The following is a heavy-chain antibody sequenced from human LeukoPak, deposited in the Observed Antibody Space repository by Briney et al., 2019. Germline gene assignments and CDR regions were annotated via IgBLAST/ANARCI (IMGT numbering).Heavy chain of an antibody. J-gene: IGHJ4*02. V-gene: IGHV3-21*01. Sequence: GGSLRLSCAASGFTFSSYSMNWVRQPPGKGLEWVSSISSSSSYIYYADSMKGRFTTSRDNAKNSLYLQMNSLRAEDTAVYYCARDAPAVGYCSSTSCYPDYWGQGTLVTVSS. D-gene: IGHD2-2*01. CDR3: ARDAPAVGYCSSTSCYPDY. CDR1: GFTFSSYS. CDR2: ISSSSSYI.